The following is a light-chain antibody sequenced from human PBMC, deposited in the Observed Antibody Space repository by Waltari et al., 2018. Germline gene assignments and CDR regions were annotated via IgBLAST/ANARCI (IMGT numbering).Light chain of an antibody. CDR2: DTN. V-gene: IGLV8-61*01. CDR3: VLSMGSGIWV. CDR1: SGSVSTTYS. J-gene: IGLJ3*02. Sequence: QTVVTQEPSLSVSPGGTVTLTCGLSSGSVSTTYSPSWYQQAPGQAPRTLIFDTNPRSSGVPDRFSGSILDNKAALTITGAQADDESDYYCVLSMGSGIWVFGGGTKLTVL.